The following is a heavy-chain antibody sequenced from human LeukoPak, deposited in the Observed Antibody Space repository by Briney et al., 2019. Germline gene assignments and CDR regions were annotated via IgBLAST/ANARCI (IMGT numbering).Heavy chain of an antibody. V-gene: IGHV4-31*03. D-gene: IGHD5-24*01. CDR2: IYYSGST. CDR3: ARVRIEMATTVDYFDY. CDR1: GGSISSGGYY. J-gene: IGHJ4*02. Sequence: PSETLSLTCTVSGGSISSGGYYWSWIRQHPGKGLEWIGYIYYSGSTYYNPSLKSRVTISVDTSKNQFSLKLSSVTAADTAVYYCARVRIEMATTVDYFDYWGQGTLVTVSS.